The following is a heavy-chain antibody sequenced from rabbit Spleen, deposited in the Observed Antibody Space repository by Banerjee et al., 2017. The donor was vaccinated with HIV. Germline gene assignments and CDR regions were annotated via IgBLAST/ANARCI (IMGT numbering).Heavy chain of an antibody. Sequence: QEQPVESGGGLVQPTGSLTLTCKASGFSFGDRDVMCWVRQAPGKGLEWIACINAATGRPVYATWAKGRFTISRTSSTTVTLQMTSLTAADRAAYFCARDLVGVIGWNFYLWGPGTLVTVS. CDR3: ARDLVGVIGWNFYL. CDR1: GFSFGDRDV. D-gene: IGHD1-1*01. V-gene: IGHV1S45*01. CDR2: INAATGRP. J-gene: IGHJ6*01.